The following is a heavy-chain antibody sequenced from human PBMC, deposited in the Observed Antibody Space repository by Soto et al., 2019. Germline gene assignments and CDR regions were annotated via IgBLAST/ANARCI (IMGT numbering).Heavy chain of an antibody. CDR2: FWYDGSNK. J-gene: IGHJ3*02. CDR1: GFTFRTYG. V-gene: IGHV3-33*01. CDR3: ARDGTFGAKGGSLDI. D-gene: IGHD3-16*01. Sequence: GGSLRLSCAASGFTFRTYGMHWVRQAPGKGLEWVAIFWYDGSNKYYAESVKGRFTISRDNSKNTLYLQMNSLRAEDTAVYYCARDGTFGAKGGSLDIWGQGTMVTVSS.